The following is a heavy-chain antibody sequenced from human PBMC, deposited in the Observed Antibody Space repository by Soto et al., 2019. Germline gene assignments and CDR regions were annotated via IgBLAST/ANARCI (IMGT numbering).Heavy chain of an antibody. CDR3: ARDRNYYYDSSGYYFYYYYYCMDV. J-gene: IGHJ6*02. CDR2: VSAYNGNT. V-gene: IGHV1-18*04. CDR1: GYTFTSYG. Sequence: ASVKVSCKASGYTFTSYGISWVRQAPGQGLEWMGWVSAYNGNTNYAQKLQGRVTMTTDTSTSTAYMELRSLRSDDTAVYYCARDRNYYYDSSGYYFYYYYYCMDVCGQVHTITV. D-gene: IGHD3-22*01.